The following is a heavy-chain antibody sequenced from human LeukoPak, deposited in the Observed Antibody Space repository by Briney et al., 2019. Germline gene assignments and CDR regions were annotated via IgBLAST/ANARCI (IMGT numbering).Heavy chain of an antibody. V-gene: IGHV4-38-2*02. Sequence: SETLSLTCTVSGYSISSGYYWGWIRQPPGKGLEWIGSIYHSGSTYYNPSLKSRVTISVDTSKNQFSLKLSSVTAADTAVYYCAREKGPPHYYFDYWGQGTLVTVSS. CDR2: IYHSGST. CDR1: GYSISSGYY. J-gene: IGHJ4*02. CDR3: AREKGPPHYYFDY.